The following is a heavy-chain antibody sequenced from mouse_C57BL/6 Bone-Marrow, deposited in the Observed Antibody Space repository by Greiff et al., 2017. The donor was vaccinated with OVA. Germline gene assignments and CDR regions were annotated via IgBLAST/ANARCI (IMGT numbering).Heavy chain of an antibody. Sequence: EVQLQQSGPELVKPGASVKISCKASGYTFTDYYMNWVKQSHGKSLEWIGDINPNNGGTSYNQKFKGKATLTVDKSSSTAYMELRSLTSEDSAVYYCARLDYGSSEKDFDYWGQGTTLTVSS. V-gene: IGHV1-26*01. CDR3: ARLDYGSSEKDFDY. CDR1: GYTFTDYY. CDR2: INPNNGGT. D-gene: IGHD1-1*01. J-gene: IGHJ2*01.